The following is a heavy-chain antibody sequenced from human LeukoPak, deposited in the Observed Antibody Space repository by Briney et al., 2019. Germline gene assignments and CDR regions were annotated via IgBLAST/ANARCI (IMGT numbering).Heavy chain of an antibody. D-gene: IGHD4-23*01. CDR1: GYSFTNYW. CDR2: IYPGDSDT. J-gene: IGHJ5*02. CDR3: VRSTTVATFNWFDL. Sequence: GESLKISCKGSGYSFTNYWIGWVRQMPGKGLEWMGIIYPGDSDTRYSPSFQGQVTISADKSINTAYLQWSSLRVSDTAIYYCVRSTTVATFNWFDLWGQGTLVTVSS. V-gene: IGHV5-51*01.